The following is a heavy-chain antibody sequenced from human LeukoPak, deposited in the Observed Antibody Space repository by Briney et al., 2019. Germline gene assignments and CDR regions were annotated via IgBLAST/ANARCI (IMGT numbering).Heavy chain of an antibody. CDR1: GFTFSDYN. CDR3: ARSIGLTGGGVDV. V-gene: IGHV3-11*01. CDR2: ITNGGSTI. J-gene: IGHJ6*02. D-gene: IGHD3-9*01. Sequence: GGSLRLSCAASGFTFSDYNMNWVRQAPGKGLEWVSYITNGGSTIHHADSVKGRFTISGDNAKKTLYLQMNSLRAEDTAVYYCARSIGLTGGGVDVWGQGTAVTVSS.